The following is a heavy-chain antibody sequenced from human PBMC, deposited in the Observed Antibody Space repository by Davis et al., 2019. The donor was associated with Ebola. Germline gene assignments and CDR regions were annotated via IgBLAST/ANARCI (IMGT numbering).Heavy chain of an antibody. CDR1: GGTFTSYG. J-gene: IGHJ4*02. V-gene: IGHV1-18*01. CDR2: MNPNSGNT. CDR3: ARGWDSSSSDY. D-gene: IGHD6-6*01. Sequence: ASVKVSCKASGGTFTSYGISWVRQATGQGLEWMGWMNPNSGNTGYAQKFQGRVTMTTDTSTSTAYMELRSLRSDDTAVYYCARGWDSSSSDYWGQGTLVTVSS.